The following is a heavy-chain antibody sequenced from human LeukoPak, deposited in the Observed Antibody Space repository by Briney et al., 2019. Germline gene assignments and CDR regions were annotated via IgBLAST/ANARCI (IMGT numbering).Heavy chain of an antibody. D-gene: IGHD4-17*01. CDR2: ISSSSSYI. CDR1: GFTFSSYS. CDR3: ARAGYGYGDPGEVLLDY. V-gene: IGHV3-21*01. Sequence: GGSLRLSCAASGFTFSSYSMNWVRQAPGKGLEWVSSISSSSSYIYYADSVKGRFTISRDNAKNSLYLQMNSLRAEDTAVYYCARAGYGYGDPGEVLLDYWGQGTLVTVSS. J-gene: IGHJ4*02.